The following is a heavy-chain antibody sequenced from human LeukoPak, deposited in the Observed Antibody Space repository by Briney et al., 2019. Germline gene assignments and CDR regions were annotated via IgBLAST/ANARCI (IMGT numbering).Heavy chain of an antibody. D-gene: IGHD2-15*01. Sequence: GGSLRLSRAASGFTVSSNYMSWVRQAPGKGLEWVSVIYSGGSTYYADSVKGRFTISRDNSKNTLYLQMNSLRAEDTAVYYCARSPEGCSGGSCYNPPDYWGQGTLVTVSS. V-gene: IGHV3-66*01. CDR2: IYSGGST. CDR3: ARSPEGCSGGSCYNPPDY. CDR1: GFTVSSNY. J-gene: IGHJ4*02.